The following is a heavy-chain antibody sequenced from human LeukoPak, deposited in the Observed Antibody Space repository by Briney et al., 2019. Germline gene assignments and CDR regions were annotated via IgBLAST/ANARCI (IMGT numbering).Heavy chain of an antibody. J-gene: IGHJ5*02. Sequence: SETLSLTCAVYGGSFSAHYWSWIRQPPGKGLEWIAEINHSGATKYNPSLKSRVTISIDTSESQFSLKLTSVTAADTAVYYCAKNNWFDPWDQGTLVTVSS. CDR3: AKNNWFDP. CDR1: GGSFSAHY. CDR2: INHSGAT. V-gene: IGHV4-34*01.